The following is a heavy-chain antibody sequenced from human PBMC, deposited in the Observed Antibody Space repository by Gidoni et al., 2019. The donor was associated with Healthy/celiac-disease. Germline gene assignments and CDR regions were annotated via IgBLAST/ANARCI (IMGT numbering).Heavy chain of an antibody. Sequence: SVGRIKSKTDGGTTDYAAPVKGRFTISRDDSKNTLYLQMNSLKTEDTAVYYCTTDPSSWYWGQGTLVTVSS. CDR2: IKSKTDGGTT. J-gene: IGHJ4*02. D-gene: IGHD6-13*01. CDR3: TTDPSSWY. V-gene: IGHV3-15*01.